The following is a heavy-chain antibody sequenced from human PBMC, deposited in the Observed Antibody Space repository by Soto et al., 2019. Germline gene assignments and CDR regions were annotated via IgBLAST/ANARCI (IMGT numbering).Heavy chain of an antibody. CDR3: ARDRLIAVAGIGDAFDI. Sequence: GALRLSCAASGFTFSSYSMNWVRQAPGKGLEWVSYISSSSSTIYYADSVKGRFTISRDNAKNSLYLQMNSLRAEDTAVYYCARDRLIAVAGIGDAFDIWGQGTMVTVSS. CDR2: ISSSSSTI. V-gene: IGHV3-48*01. CDR1: GFTFSSYS. D-gene: IGHD6-19*01. J-gene: IGHJ3*02.